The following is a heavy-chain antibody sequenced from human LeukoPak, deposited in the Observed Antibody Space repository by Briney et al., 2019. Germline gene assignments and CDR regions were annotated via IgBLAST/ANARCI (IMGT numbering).Heavy chain of an antibody. Sequence: ASVKVSCKASGYTFTSYDINWVRQATGQGLEWMGWMNPNSGNTGYAQKFQGRVTITRNTSISTAYMELSSLRSEDTAVYYCARRRGRWLQFEGTVDDAFDIWGQGTMVTVSS. CDR1: GYTFTSYD. D-gene: IGHD5-24*01. V-gene: IGHV1-8*03. CDR3: ARRRGRWLQFEGTVDDAFDI. CDR2: MNPNSGNT. J-gene: IGHJ3*02.